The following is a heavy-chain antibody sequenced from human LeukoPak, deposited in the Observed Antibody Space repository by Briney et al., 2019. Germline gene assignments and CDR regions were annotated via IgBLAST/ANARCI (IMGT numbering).Heavy chain of an antibody. CDR3: ARDRSDILTGYNDAFDF. CDR2: IKPDGREE. V-gene: IGHV3-7*01. Sequence: GGSLRLSCVDSGFTFIRYWMSWVRQAPGKGLEWVANIKPDGREEYYVDSVKGRFTISRDNAKNSLYLQMDSLRAEDTALYYCARDRSDILTGYNDAFDFWGQGTMVTVSS. D-gene: IGHD3-9*01. J-gene: IGHJ3*01. CDR1: GFTFIRYW.